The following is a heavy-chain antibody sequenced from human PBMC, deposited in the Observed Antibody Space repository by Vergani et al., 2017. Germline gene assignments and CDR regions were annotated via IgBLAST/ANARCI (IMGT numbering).Heavy chain of an antibody. V-gene: IGHV3-30*03. CDR1: GFTSSYYG. Sequence: QVHLVESGGGVVQPGRSLRLSCVVSGFTSSYYGMHWVRQAPGKGLEWVAWISYDGTQKYYADSVKGRFTISRDNSKSTLYLQMNSLRTEDTAVYYWATKSCGTPGCQIGYFREWGQGTLVTVSS. CDR2: ISYDGTQK. J-gene: IGHJ1*01. CDR3: ATKSCGTPGCQIGYFRE. D-gene: IGHD1-1*01.